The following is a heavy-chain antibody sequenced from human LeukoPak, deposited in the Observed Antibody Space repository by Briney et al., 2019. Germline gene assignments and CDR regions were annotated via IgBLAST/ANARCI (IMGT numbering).Heavy chain of an antibody. J-gene: IGHJ4*02. V-gene: IGHV3-23*01. CDR3: ARAPVTSCRGAFCYPFDY. D-gene: IGHD2-21*01. CDR2: ISGSGGST. CDR1: EFTFSSYG. Sequence: GGSLRLSCAASEFTFSSYGMSWVRQAPGKGLEWVSAISGSGGSTYYADSVKGRFTISRDNSKNTLYLQMNRLRVEDAALYYCARAPVTSCRGAFCYPFDYWGQGILVTVSS.